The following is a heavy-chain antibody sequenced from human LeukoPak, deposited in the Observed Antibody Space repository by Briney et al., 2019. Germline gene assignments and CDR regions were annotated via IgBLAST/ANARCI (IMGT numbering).Heavy chain of an antibody. CDR3: ARGRGSGASDY. J-gene: IGHJ4*02. D-gene: IGHD6-19*01. CDR2: INSDGSTT. Sequence: GGSLRLSCAASGFTFSSYWMHWVRQAPGKGLVWVSRINSDGSTTTYADSVKGRFTISRDNAKNTLYLQMNSPRAEDTAVYYCARGRGSGASDYWGQGTLVTVSS. V-gene: IGHV3-74*01. CDR1: GFTFSSYW.